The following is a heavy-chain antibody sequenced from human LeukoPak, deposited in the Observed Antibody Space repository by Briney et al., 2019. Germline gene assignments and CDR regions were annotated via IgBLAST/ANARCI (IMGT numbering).Heavy chain of an antibody. Sequence: SETLSLTCIVSGDSINSHYWSWIRQPPGKGLEWIGYLYYSARANYNPSLQSRVTFSVDTSKNQFSLNLRSVTAADTAVYYCARTSVGTNCFDPWGQGTLVTVSS. CDR1: GDSINSHY. J-gene: IGHJ5*02. D-gene: IGHD7-27*01. V-gene: IGHV4-59*11. CDR3: ARTSVGTNCFDP. CDR2: LYYSARA.